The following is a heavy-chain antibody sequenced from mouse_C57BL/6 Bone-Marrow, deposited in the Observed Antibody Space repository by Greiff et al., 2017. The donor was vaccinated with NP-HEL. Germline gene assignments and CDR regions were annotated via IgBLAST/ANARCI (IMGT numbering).Heavy chain of an antibody. J-gene: IGHJ4*01. CDR2: ISNLAYSI. CDR3: ARPLRQDYYAMDY. V-gene: IGHV5-15*04. Sequence: EVKVEESGGGLVQPGGSLKLSCAASGFTFSDYGMAWVRQAPRKGPEWVAFISNLAYSIYYADTVTGRFTISRENAKNTLYLEMSSLRSEDTAMYYCARPLRQDYYAMDYWGQGTSVTVSS. D-gene: IGHD2-12*01. CDR1: GFTFSDYG.